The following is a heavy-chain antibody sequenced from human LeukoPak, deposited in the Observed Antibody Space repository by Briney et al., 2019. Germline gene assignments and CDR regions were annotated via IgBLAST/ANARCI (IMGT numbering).Heavy chain of an antibody. CDR3: ARLQPTPRTTVVTTPLDY. Sequence: GESLKISCKGSGYGFTNYWIGWVRQMPGKGLEWMGIIYPYDSDARYSPSFQGQVTISADKSVSTAYLQWSSLKASDTAMYYCARLQPTPRTTVVTTPLDYWGQGTLVTVSS. V-gene: IGHV5-51*01. CDR2: IYPYDSDA. J-gene: IGHJ4*02. D-gene: IGHD4-23*01. CDR1: GYGFTNYW.